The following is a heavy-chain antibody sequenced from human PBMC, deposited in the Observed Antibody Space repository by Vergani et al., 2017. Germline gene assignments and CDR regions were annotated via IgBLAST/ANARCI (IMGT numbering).Heavy chain of an antibody. CDR1: GYTFTDYY. J-gene: IGHJ4*02. CDR2: INPNSGGT. CDR3: ARANTAMVTPFDY. V-gene: IGHV1-2*02. Sequence: QVQLVQSGAEVKKPGATVKISCKVSGYTFTDYYMHWVRQAPGQGLEWMGWINPNSGGTNYAQKFQGRVTMTRDTSISTAYMELSRLRSDDTAVYYCARANTAMVTPFDYWGQGTLVTVSS. D-gene: IGHD5-18*01.